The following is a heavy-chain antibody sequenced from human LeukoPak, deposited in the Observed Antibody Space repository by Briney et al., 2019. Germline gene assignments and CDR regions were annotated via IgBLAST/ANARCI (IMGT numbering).Heavy chain of an antibody. CDR3: ARESAGVGYIYGYFY. CDR2: IIPNSGDT. J-gene: IGHJ4*02. D-gene: IGHD5-18*01. Sequence: ASVKVSCKASGYTFTDYYIQWVRQAPGQGLEWMGWIIPNSGDTNYAQKFRGRVSMTRDTSINTAYMELTSLTSDDTAVYYCARESAGVGYIYGYFYWGQGTLVTVSS. CDR1: GYTFTDYY. V-gene: IGHV1-2*02.